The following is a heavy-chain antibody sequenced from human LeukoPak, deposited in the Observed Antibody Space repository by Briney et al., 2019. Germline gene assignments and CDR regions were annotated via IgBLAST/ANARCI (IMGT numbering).Heavy chain of an antibody. CDR2: IYYSGST. V-gene: IGHV4-61*01. CDR3: ARAPCSGGSCSFDY. CDR1: GGSISSSSYY. Sequence: KASETLSLTCTVSGGSISSSSYYWSWIRQPPGKGLEWIGYIYYSGSTNYNPSLKSRVTISVDTSKNQFSLKLSSVTAADTAVYYCARAPCSGGSCSFDYWGQGTLVTVSS. D-gene: IGHD2-15*01. J-gene: IGHJ4*02.